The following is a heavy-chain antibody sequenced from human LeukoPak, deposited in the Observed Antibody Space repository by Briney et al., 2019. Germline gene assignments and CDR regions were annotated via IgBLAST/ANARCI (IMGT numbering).Heavy chain of an antibody. CDR3: ARGIAVAGIDY. D-gene: IGHD6-19*01. Sequence: ASVKVSCKVSGYTLTELSMHWVRQAPGKGLEWMGGFDPEDGETIYAQKFQGRVTMTVDTSTDTAYMELSSLRSEDRAVYYCARGIAVAGIDYWGQGTLVTVSS. CDR1: GYTLTELS. CDR2: FDPEDGET. J-gene: IGHJ4*02. V-gene: IGHV1-24*01.